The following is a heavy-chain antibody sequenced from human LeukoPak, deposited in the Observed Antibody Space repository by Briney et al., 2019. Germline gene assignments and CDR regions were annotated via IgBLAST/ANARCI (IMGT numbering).Heavy chain of an antibody. Sequence: PGGSLRLSCAASGFAISDYWMTWVRQAPGKGLEWVAVVSNDGGIQYYADSVKGRFTISRDNSKNALYLQMNSLRAEDTAVYYCAKEIGVADLFDYWGQGTLVTVSS. V-gene: IGHV3-30*18. CDR1: GFAISDYW. CDR3: AKEIGVADLFDY. J-gene: IGHJ4*02. D-gene: IGHD6-19*01. CDR2: VSNDGGIQ.